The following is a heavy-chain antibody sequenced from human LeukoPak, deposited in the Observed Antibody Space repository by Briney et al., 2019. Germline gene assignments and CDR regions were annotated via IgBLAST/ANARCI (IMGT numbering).Heavy chain of an antibody. CDR3: VRDRAPWGGALGGAKGMDV. Sequence: HPGKSLRLSCAASGFTFSNYAFRWVRQPPGKGLEWAAVISYEGSVTYYADSVKGRFTISRDNSKNTLDLQMNSLRVEDTAVYYCVRDRAPWGGALGGAKGMDVWGEGTTVTVSS. CDR1: GFTFSNYA. CDR2: ISYEGSVT. V-gene: IGHV3-30*04. D-gene: IGHD3-10*01. J-gene: IGHJ6*04.